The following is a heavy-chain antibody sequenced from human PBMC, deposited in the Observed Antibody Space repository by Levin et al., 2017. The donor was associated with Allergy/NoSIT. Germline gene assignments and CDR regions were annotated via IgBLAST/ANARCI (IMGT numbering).Heavy chain of an antibody. J-gene: IGHJ4*02. V-gene: IGHV3-33*01. D-gene: IGHD6-19*01. Sequence: GGSLRLSCAASGFTFSSYGMHWVRQAPGKGLEWVTVIWYDGSNKYYADSVKGRFTISRDNSKNTLFLQMNSLRAEDTAVYYCARDSGYSSGWPFGQYYYFDYWGQGTLVTVSS. CDR1: GFTFSSYG. CDR3: ARDSGYSSGWPFGQYYYFDY. CDR2: IWYDGSNK.